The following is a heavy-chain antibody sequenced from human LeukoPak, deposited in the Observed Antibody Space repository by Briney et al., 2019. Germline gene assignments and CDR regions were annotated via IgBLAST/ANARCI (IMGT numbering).Heavy chain of an antibody. J-gene: IGHJ4*02. Sequence: SETLSLTCTVSGGSISSSSYYWGWIRQPPGKGLEWIGSIYYSGSTYYNPSRKSRVTISVDTSKNQFSLKLSSVTAADTAVYYCARAEYYYDSSGYYPAPHFDYWGQGTLVTVSS. D-gene: IGHD3-22*01. V-gene: IGHV4-39*07. CDR2: IYYSGST. CDR3: ARAEYYYDSSGYYPAPHFDY. CDR1: GGSISSSSYY.